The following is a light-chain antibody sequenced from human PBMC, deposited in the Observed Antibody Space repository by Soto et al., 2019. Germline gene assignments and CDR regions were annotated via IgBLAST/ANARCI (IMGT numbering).Light chain of an antibody. CDR1: QSVSSN. CDR3: QQYNKWPS. CDR2: GAS. V-gene: IGKV3-15*01. Sequence: IVVTQSPSTLSVSPGERATLSCRASQSVSSNLAWYQQKPGQAPRLLIYGASTRATGIPARFSGSGSGTEFTLTISSLQSEDFAVYYCQQYNKWPSFGQGTRLEIK. J-gene: IGKJ5*01.